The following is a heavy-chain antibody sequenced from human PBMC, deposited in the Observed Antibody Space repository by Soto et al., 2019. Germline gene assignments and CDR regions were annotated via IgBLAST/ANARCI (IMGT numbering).Heavy chain of an antibody. J-gene: IGHJ6*02. Sequence: PGGSLRLSCAASGFTFSSYSMNWVRQAPGKGLEWVSSISSSSSYIYYADSVKGRFTISRDNAKNSLYLQMNSLRAEDTAVYYCARDPASSWNILGVDVWGQGTTVTVSS. CDR2: ISSSSSYI. CDR1: GFTFSSYS. V-gene: IGHV3-21*01. D-gene: IGHD6-13*01. CDR3: ARDPASSWNILGVDV.